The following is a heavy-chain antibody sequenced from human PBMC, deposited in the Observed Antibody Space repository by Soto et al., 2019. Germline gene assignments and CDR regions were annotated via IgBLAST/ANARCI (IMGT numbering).Heavy chain of an antibody. V-gene: IGHV2-5*01. Sequence: TLVNPTQTLTLTCTFSGFSLTTSDMGVGWIRQSPGQALEWLALIYWNDDKRYSPSLKSRLTITKDTSKNQVVLTMTNMDPVDTATYYCAHDYYDSSTYYPHDAFDIWGQGTLVTVSS. CDR1: GFSLTTSDMG. CDR2: IYWNDDK. J-gene: IGHJ3*02. CDR3: AHDYYDSSTYYPHDAFDI. D-gene: IGHD3-22*01.